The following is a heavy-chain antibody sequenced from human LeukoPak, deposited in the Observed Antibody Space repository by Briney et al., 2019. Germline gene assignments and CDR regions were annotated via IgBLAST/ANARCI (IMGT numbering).Heavy chain of an antibody. Sequence: SETLSLTCTVSGGSISSYYWSWIRQPPGKGLEWIGYIYTSGSTNYNPSLKSRVTISVDTSKHQFSLKLDSVTAADTAVYYCARRGWGQNWFDPWGQGTLVTVSS. CDR1: GGSISSYY. D-gene: IGHD6-19*01. CDR2: IYTSGST. CDR3: ARRGWGQNWFDP. J-gene: IGHJ5*02. V-gene: IGHV4-4*09.